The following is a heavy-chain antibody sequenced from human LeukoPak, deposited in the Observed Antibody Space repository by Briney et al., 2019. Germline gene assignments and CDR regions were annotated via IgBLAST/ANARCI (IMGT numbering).Heavy chain of an antibody. V-gene: IGHV3-23*01. CDR2: ISGSGGST. CDR1: GFTFSSYA. J-gene: IGHJ4*02. Sequence: GGSLRLSRAASGFTFSSYAMSWVRQAPGKGLEWVSAISGSGGSTYYADSVKGRFTISRDNSKNTLYLQMNSLRAEDTAVYYCAKGDGSGYYFPFDYWGQGTLVTVSS. CDR3: AKGDGSGYYFPFDY. D-gene: IGHD3-22*01.